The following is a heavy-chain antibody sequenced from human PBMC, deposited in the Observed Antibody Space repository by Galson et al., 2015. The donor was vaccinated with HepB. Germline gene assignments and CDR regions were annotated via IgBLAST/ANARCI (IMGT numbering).Heavy chain of an antibody. Sequence: SPRLSCAASGFTFSTYSMNWVRQAPGKGLEWVSYISSASTGIYYADSVKGRFTISRDNAKSSLFLQMNSLRDEDTAVYYCARESGWLIDNWGQGTLVTVSS. CDR1: GFTFSTYS. CDR2: ISSASTGI. D-gene: IGHD3-16*01. J-gene: IGHJ4*02. CDR3: ARESGWLIDN. V-gene: IGHV3-48*02.